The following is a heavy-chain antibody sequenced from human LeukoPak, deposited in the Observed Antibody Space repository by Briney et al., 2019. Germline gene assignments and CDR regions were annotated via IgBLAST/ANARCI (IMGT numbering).Heavy chain of an antibody. V-gene: IGHV3-53*01. CDR3: ARVSYYDSSGYYFLSYVDY. CDR2: IYSGGST. J-gene: IGHJ4*02. D-gene: IGHD3-22*01. Sequence: TGGSLRLSCAASGFTVSSNYMSWVRQAPGKGLEWVSVIYSGGSTYYADSVRGRSTISRDNSKNTLYLQMNSLGAEDTAVYYCARVSYYDSSGYYFLSYVDYWGQGTLVTVSS. CDR1: GFTVSSNY.